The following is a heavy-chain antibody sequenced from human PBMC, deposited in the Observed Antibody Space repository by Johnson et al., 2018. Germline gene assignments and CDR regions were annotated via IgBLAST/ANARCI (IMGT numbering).Heavy chain of an antibody. CDR2: ISYDGSNK. V-gene: IGHV3-30*03. Sequence: QVQLVQSGGGVVQPGRSLRLSCAASGFTFSSYGMHWVRQAPGKGLEWVAVISYDGSNKYYADSVKGRFTISRDNAKNSLYLQMNSLRAEDTAVYYCAGDRGYGSGGYGAFDIWGQGTMVTVSS. CDR3: AGDRGYGSGGYGAFDI. CDR1: GFTFSSYG. D-gene: IGHD3-10*01. J-gene: IGHJ3*02.